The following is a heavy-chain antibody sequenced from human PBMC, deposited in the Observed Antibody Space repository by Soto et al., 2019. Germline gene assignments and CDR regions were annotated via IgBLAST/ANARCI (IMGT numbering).Heavy chain of an antibody. Sequence: PSETLSLTCAVSGGSISSSNWWSWVRQPPGKGLEWIGEIYHSGSTTYNPSLKSRVTISIDKSKNQFSLKLSSVTAADTAVYYCARVSQYCSSTSCYFAYWGQGTLVTVSS. J-gene: IGHJ4*02. V-gene: IGHV4-4*02. CDR3: ARVSQYCSSTSCYFAY. D-gene: IGHD2-2*01. CDR2: IYHSGST. CDR1: GGSISSSNW.